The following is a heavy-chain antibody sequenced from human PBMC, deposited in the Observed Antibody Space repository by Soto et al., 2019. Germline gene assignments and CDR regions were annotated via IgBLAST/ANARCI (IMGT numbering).Heavy chain of an antibody. Sequence: GGSLRLSCAASGFTFSSYGMHWVRQAPGKGLEWVAVIWYDGSNKYYADSVKGRFTISRDNSKNTLYLQMNSLRAEDTAVYYCARDARTPTTGAFEYYYYGMDVWGQGTTVTVSS. CDR1: GFTFSSYG. D-gene: IGHD4-17*01. J-gene: IGHJ6*02. CDR2: IWYDGSNK. CDR3: ARDARTPTTGAFEYYYYGMDV. V-gene: IGHV3-33*01.